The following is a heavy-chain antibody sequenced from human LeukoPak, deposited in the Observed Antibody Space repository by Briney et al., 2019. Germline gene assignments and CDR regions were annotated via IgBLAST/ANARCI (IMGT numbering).Heavy chain of an antibody. V-gene: IGHV3-23*01. D-gene: IGHD5-24*01. J-gene: IGHJ3*01. CDR1: GFTLSVAA. CDR2: IGASGEST. Sequence: PGGSPRHSCAASGFTLSVAAMTWGRQTPGKGLEWVSLIGASGESTYYAESVKGRFTISRDNSKNTLSLQMNSLRVEDTAMYFCAKDIQLSTWGLGTMVTVSS. CDR3: AKDIQLST.